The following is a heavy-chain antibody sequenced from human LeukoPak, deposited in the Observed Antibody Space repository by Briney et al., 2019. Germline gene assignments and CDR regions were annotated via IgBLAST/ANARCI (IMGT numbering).Heavy chain of an antibody. Sequence: GGSLRLSCAASGFAFSIYGMHWVRQAPGKGLEGVAVIWFDGTNEYYADSVKGRFTISRDNSKNALYLQMNSLRAEDTAMYYCARRLYCSGTNCYTGPDAFDIWGQGTMVTVSS. J-gene: IGHJ3*02. V-gene: IGHV3-33*01. CDR1: GFAFSIYG. D-gene: IGHD2-2*02. CDR2: IWFDGTNE. CDR3: ARRLYCSGTNCYTGPDAFDI.